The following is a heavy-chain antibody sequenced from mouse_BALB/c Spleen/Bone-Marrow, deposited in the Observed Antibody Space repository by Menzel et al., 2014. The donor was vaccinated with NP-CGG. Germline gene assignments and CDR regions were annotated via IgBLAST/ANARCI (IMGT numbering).Heavy chain of an antibody. CDR2: INPYNGDT. V-gene: IGHV1-20*02. CDR1: GYSFTGYF. D-gene: IGHD2-3*01. Sequence: VQLQQPGPELVKPGASVKISCKASGYSFTGYFMNWVMQSHGKSLEWIGRINPYNGDTFYNQKFKGKATLTVDKSSXTAHMELRSLASEDSAVYYCARGGLLRAMDYWGQGTSVTVSS. CDR3: ARGGLLRAMDY. J-gene: IGHJ4*01.